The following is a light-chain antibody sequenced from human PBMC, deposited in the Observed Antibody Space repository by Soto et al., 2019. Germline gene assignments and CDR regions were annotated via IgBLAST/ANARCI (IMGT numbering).Light chain of an antibody. CDR3: SSYTSSSTEV. J-gene: IGLJ1*01. V-gene: IGLV2-14*01. Sequence: QSVLTQPASVSGSPGQSITISCTGTSSDVGGSKYVSWYQHHPGKAPKLMIYEVSNRPSGVSNRFSGSKSGNTASLTISGLQAEDEADYYCSSYTSSSTEVFGTGTKSPS. CDR2: EVS. CDR1: SSDVGGSKY.